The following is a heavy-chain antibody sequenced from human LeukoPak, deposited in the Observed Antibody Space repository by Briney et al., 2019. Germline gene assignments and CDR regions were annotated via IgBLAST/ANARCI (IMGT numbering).Heavy chain of an antibody. V-gene: IGHV3-23*01. CDR2: ISHDGMNA. CDR3: AKDGAQYSSGPQCDP. J-gene: IGHJ5*02. Sequence: GGSLRLSCAASGLHFSGTAMSWVRQAPGKGLEWVSAISHDGMNAYYADSVKGRFTISRDNSKKTVSLEMSSLTAADTGVYYCAKDGAQYSSGPQCDPRGQGALVTVSP. D-gene: IGHD6-19*01. CDR1: GLHFSGTA.